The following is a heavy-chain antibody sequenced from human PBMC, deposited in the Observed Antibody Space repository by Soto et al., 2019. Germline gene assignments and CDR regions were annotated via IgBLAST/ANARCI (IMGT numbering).Heavy chain of an antibody. J-gene: IGHJ6*02. D-gene: IGHD4-4*01. Sequence: ASVKVSCKASGYTFTSYAMHWVRQAPGQRLEWMGWINAGNGNTKYSQKFQGRVTITRDTSASTAYMELSSLRSEDTAVYYWARWGGGYSNLKGGYYYGMDVWGQGTTVTVSS. V-gene: IGHV1-3*01. CDR2: INAGNGNT. CDR1: GYTFTSYA. CDR3: ARWGGGYSNLKGGYYYGMDV.